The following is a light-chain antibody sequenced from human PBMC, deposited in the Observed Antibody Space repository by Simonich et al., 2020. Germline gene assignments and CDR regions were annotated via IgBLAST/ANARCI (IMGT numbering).Light chain of an antibody. Sequence: EIVLTQSPATLSLSPGERATLSCRASQSVSSYLAWYQQKPGQAPRLLIYDASNRATGIPARFSGSWSGTDFTLTISSLEPEDFAVYYCQQYNNWPPLTFGGGTKVEIK. J-gene: IGKJ4*01. CDR2: DAS. CDR1: QSVSSY. V-gene: IGKV3-11*01. CDR3: QQYNNWPPLT.